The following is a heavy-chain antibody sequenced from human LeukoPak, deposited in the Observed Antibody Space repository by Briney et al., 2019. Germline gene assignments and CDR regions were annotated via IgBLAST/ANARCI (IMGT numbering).Heavy chain of an antibody. CDR2: IKQDGSEK. CDR1: GFTFSSYW. D-gene: IGHD6-13*01. J-gene: IGHJ4*02. V-gene: IGHV3-7*01. CDR3: ARPLARYSSSSIDY. Sequence: GGSLRLSCAASGFTFSSYWMHWVRQAPGKGLEWVANIKQDGSEKYYVDSVKGRFTISRDNAKNSLYLQMNSLRAEDTAVYYCARPLARYSSSSIDYWGQGTLVTVSS.